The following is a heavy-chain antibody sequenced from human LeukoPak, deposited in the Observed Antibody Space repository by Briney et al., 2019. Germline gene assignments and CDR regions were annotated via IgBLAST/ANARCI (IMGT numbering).Heavy chain of an antibody. CDR2: IYTSGST. D-gene: IGHD6-13*01. J-gene: IGHJ5*02. CDR1: GGSISSYY. V-gene: IGHV4-4*07. CDR3: ARERQQLVLAWFDP. Sequence: PSETLSLTCTVSGGSISSYYWSWILQPAGKGLEWIGRIYTSGSTSYNPSLKSRVTMSVDTSKNQFSLKLSSVTAADTAVYYCARERQQLVLAWFDPWGQGTLVTVSS.